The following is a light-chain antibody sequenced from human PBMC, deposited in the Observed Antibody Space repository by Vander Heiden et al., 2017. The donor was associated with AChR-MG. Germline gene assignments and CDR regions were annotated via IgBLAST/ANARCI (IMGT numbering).Light chain of an antibody. CDR1: QGIRDD. CDR3: LQYNTYPTLT. Sequence: DTQTTQAPSSLSASVGDRVTITCRASQGIRDDLSWFQQKPGKAPKRLIFAASNLQSGVPSRFSGSASGTEFTLTITTLQPEDSAAYFCLQYNTYPTLTFGGGTKVEI. V-gene: IGKV1-17*01. CDR2: AAS. J-gene: IGKJ4*01.